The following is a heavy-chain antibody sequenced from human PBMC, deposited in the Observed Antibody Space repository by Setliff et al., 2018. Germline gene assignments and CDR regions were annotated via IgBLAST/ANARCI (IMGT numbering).Heavy chain of an antibody. D-gene: IGHD2-21*01. CDR3: VGGVVVIAFPGH. Sequence: SETLSLTCAVSGYSMSSGYYWGWFRQPPGKGLEWIGSIYHSGQTFFNPSLKTRVTISVDTSKNQFSLRLSSVTAADTAVYYCVGGVVVIAFPGHWGQGTLVTVSS. J-gene: IGHJ4*02. CDR1: GYSMSSGYY. V-gene: IGHV4-38-2*01. CDR2: IYHSGQT.